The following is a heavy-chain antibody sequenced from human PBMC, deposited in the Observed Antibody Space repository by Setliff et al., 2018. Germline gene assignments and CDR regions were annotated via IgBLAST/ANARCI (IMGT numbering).Heavy chain of an antibody. J-gene: IGHJ3*02. CDR2: ISAYNGYI. Sequence: ASVKVSCKASGYTFSNYGISWVRQAPGQGLEWMGWISAYNGYIIYAQKLQGRVTMTTDTSTSTAYMEVRSLRSDDTAVYYCARAPGTVVVPASRSAFDIWGQGTMGTVS. V-gene: IGHV1-18*01. CDR1: GYTFSNYG. CDR3: ARAPGTVVVPASRSAFDI. D-gene: IGHD2-2*01.